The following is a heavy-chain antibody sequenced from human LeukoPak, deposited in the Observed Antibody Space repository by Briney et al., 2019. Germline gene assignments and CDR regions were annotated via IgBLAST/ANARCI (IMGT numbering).Heavy chain of an antibody. J-gene: IGHJ4*02. CDR1: GFTFSSYG. V-gene: IGHV3-33*01. CDR2: IWYDGSNK. Sequence: PGGSLRLSCAASGFTFSSYGMHWVRQAPGKGLEWVAVIWYDGSNKYYADSVKGRFTISRDNSKNTLYLQMNSLRAEDTAVYYCARGPDRDYYGSGSHPDYWGQGTLVTVSS. CDR3: ARGPDRDYYGSGSHPDY. D-gene: IGHD3-10*01.